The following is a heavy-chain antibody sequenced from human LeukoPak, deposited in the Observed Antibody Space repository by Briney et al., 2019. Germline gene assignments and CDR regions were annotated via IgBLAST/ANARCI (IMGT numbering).Heavy chain of an antibody. Sequence: EASVKVSCKASGYTFTTYGISWVRQAPGQGLEWMGWISGYNGNTHYAQKLQGRVTMTTDTSTSTAYMELRSLRSDDTAVYYCARVRVNRRDPPDYWGQGTLVTVSS. CDR2: ISGYNGNT. D-gene: IGHD1-14*01. CDR1: GYTFTTYG. V-gene: IGHV1-18*01. CDR3: ARVRVNRRDPPDY. J-gene: IGHJ4*02.